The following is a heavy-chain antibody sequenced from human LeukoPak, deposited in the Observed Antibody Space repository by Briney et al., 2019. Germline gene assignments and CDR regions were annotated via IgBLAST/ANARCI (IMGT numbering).Heavy chain of an antibody. Sequence: SETLSLTCTVSGGSISSYYWSWIRQPPGKGLEWIGYIYYSGSTYYNPSLKSRVTISVDTSKNQFSLKLSSVTAADTAVYYCARELNTAMAHDYWGQGTLVTVSS. D-gene: IGHD5-18*01. V-gene: IGHV4-59*12. CDR2: IYYSGST. CDR3: ARELNTAMAHDY. J-gene: IGHJ4*02. CDR1: GGSISSYY.